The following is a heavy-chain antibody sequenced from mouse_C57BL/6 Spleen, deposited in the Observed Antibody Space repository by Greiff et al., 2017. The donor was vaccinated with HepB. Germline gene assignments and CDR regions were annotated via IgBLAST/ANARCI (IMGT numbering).Heavy chain of an antibody. V-gene: IGHV1-76*01. CDR1: GYTFTDYY. CDR3: ARKTVVDWYFDV. Sequence: QVQLQQSGAELVRPGASVKLSCKASGYTFTDYYINWVKQRPGQGLEWIARIYPGSGNTYYNEKFKGKATLTAEKSSSTAYMQLSSLTSEDSAVYFCARKTVVDWYFDVWGTGTTVTVSS. D-gene: IGHD1-1*01. J-gene: IGHJ1*03. CDR2: IYPGSGNT.